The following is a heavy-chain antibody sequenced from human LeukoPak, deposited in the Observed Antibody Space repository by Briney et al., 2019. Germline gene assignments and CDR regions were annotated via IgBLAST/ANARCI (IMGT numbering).Heavy chain of an antibody. J-gene: IGHJ4*02. CDR3: ARLYGGNAPTDEFDY. CDR2: IYHSGST. D-gene: IGHD4-23*01. CDR1: GGSISSGGYY. V-gene: IGHV4-30-2*01. Sequence: SETLSLTCTVSGGSISSGGYYWSWIRQPPGKGLEWIGYIYHSGSTYYNPSLKSRVTISVDRSKNQFSLKLSSVTAADTAVYYCARLYGGNAPTDEFDYWGREPWSPSPQ.